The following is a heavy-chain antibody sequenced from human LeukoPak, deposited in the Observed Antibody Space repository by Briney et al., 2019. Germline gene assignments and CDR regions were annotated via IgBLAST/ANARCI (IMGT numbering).Heavy chain of an antibody. V-gene: IGHV1-69*05. D-gene: IGHD2-2*01. CDR2: IIPIFGTA. J-gene: IGHJ5*02. Sequence: ASVKVSCKASGGTFSSYAISWVRQAPGQGLEWMGGIIPIFGTANYAQKFQGRVTITTDESTSTAYMELSSLRSEDTAVYYCAREGVVVPAAMTWFDPWGQGTLVTVSS. CDR1: GGTFSSYA. CDR3: AREGVVVPAAMTWFDP.